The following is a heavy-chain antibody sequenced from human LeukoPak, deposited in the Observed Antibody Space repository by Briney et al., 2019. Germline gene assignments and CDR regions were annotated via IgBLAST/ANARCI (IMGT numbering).Heavy chain of an antibody. D-gene: IGHD1-26*01. V-gene: IGHV3-11*01. J-gene: IGHJ4*02. Sequence: PGGSLRLSCAASGFTFSDYYMSWIRQAPGKGLEWVSYISSSGTTIYYADSVRGRFTISRDNAKNSLYLQMNSLRAEDTAVYYCARRRDSGSLQHFDYWGQGTLVTVSS. CDR1: GFTFSDYY. CDR3: ARRRDSGSLQHFDY. CDR2: ISSSGTTI.